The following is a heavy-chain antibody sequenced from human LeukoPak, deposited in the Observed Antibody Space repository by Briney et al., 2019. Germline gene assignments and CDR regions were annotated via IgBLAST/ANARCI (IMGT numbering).Heavy chain of an antibody. J-gene: IGHJ3*01. V-gene: IGHV7-4-1*02. CDR1: GYTFTSYA. CDR3: GTLSAGAFDV. CDR2: INTNTGNP. D-gene: IGHD2/OR15-2a*01. Sequence: GASVNVSCKASGYTFTSYAMNWMRQAPGQGLEWMGWINTNTGNPTYAQGFTGRFVFSLDTSVSTAYLQISSLKAEDTAVYYCGTLSAGAFDVWGQGTMVTVSS.